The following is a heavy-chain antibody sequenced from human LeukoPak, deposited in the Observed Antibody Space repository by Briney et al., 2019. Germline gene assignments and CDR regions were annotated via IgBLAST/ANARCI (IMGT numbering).Heavy chain of an antibody. CDR3: VRQQTPHGNFDY. J-gene: IGHJ4*02. CDR2: IGTAGDT. D-gene: IGHD1-26*01. Sequence: GGSLRLSCATSGFTLSSYAMHWVRQATGKGLEWVSAIGTAGDTYYPGSVKGRFTISRENAKNSLSLQMNSLRAEDTAVYYCVRQQTPHGNFDYWGQGTLVAVSS. V-gene: IGHV3-13*01. CDR1: GFTLSSYA.